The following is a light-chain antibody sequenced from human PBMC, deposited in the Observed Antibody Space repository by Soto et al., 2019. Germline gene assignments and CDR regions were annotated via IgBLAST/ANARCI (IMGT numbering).Light chain of an antibody. CDR3: QQYGSSPIT. V-gene: IGKV3-20*01. J-gene: IGKJ5*01. CDR2: GAS. Sequence: EIVLTQSPGTLSLSPGERATLSCRASKSLSGNYLAWYQQKPGQAPRFLIYGASNRATGVPDRFSGGGSGTDFASNISRPEPEDSAVYYCQQYGSSPITFGQGTRLEIK. CDR1: KSLSGNY.